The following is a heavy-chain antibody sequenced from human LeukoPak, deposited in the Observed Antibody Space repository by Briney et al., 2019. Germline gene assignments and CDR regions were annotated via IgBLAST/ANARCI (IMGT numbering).Heavy chain of an antibody. CDR2: IYPGDSDT. D-gene: IGHD6-13*01. V-gene: IGHV5-51*01. Sequence: GESLKISCKGSGYSFTSYWIGWVRQMPGKGLEWMGIIYPGDSDTRYSPSFQGQVTISADKSISTAYLQWSSLKASDTAMYYCARLAAAGTYTYYYYGMDVWGQGTTGTVSS. CDR1: GYSFTSYW. CDR3: ARLAAAGTYTYYYYGMDV. J-gene: IGHJ6*02.